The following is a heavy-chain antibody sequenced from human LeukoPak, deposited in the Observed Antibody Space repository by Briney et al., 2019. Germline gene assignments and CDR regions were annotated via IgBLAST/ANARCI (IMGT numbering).Heavy chain of an antibody. J-gene: IGHJ4*02. CDR1: GGSVTSTNW. V-gene: IGHV4-4*02. CDR2: VHLSGRT. CDR3: AREGGPYRPLDY. Sequence: SETLSLTCDVSGGSVTSTNWWTWVRQPPGEGLEWIGEVHLSGRTNYNPSLESRVTMSVDMSENHISLKLTSVTAADTAVYYCAREGGPYRPLDYSGQGTLVTVSS.